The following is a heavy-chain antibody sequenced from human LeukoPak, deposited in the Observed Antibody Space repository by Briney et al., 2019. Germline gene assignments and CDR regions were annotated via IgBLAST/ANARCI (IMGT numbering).Heavy chain of an antibody. CDR3: AKEYYDYVWGSYRYRPSFDP. CDR2: ISGSGGST. CDR1: GFTFSSYA. V-gene: IGHV3-23*01. J-gene: IGHJ5*02. Sequence: GGSLRLSCAASGFTFSSYAMSWVRQAPGKGLEWDSAISGSGGSTYYADSVKGRFTISRDNSKNTLYLQMNSLRAEDTAVYYCAKEYYDYVWGSYRYRPSFDPWGQGTLVTVSS. D-gene: IGHD3-16*02.